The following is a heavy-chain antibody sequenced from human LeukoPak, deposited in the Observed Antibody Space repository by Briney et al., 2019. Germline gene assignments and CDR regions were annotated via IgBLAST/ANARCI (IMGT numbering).Heavy chain of an antibody. V-gene: IGHV3-30*03. D-gene: IGHD2-15*01. CDR3: ARGYCSGGSCYSEFPYYYGMDV. CDR1: GFTFSSYG. J-gene: IGHJ6*02. CDR2: ISYDGSNK. Sequence: PGRSVTLSCAASGFTFSSYGMHWVRQAPGKGLEWVAVISYDGSNKYYADSVKGRFTISRDNSKNTLYLQMNSLRAEDTAVYYCARGYCSGGSCYSEFPYYYGMDVWGQGRAASVSS.